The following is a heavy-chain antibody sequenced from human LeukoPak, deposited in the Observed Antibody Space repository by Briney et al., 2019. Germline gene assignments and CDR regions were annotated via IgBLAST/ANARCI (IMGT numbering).Heavy chain of an antibody. V-gene: IGHV3-23*01. J-gene: IGHJ4*02. CDR1: GLTLSTYG. Sequence: GGSLRLSCAASGLTLSTYGMSWVRQAPGKGLEWISAISGSPTGGRPYYAESVRGRFTISRDNSKSTLYLQMNSLRAEDTAVYFCAKVFGRNYADYWGQGTLVTVSS. CDR3: AKVFGRNYADY. CDR2: ISGSPTGGRP. D-gene: IGHD1-26*01.